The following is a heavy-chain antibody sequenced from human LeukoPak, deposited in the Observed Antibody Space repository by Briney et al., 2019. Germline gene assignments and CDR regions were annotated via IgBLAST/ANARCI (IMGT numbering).Heavy chain of an antibody. CDR3: ARDQITSTARIRYYYMDV. Sequence: GGSLRLSCAASGFTFSSYEMNWVRQAPGKGLEWVSSISSSSSYIYYADSVKGRFTISRDNAKNSLYLQMNSLRAEDTAVYYCARDQITSTARIRYYYMDVWGKGTTVTVSS. D-gene: IGHD3-3*02. CDR2: ISSSSSYI. J-gene: IGHJ6*03. V-gene: IGHV3-21*01. CDR1: GFTFSSYE.